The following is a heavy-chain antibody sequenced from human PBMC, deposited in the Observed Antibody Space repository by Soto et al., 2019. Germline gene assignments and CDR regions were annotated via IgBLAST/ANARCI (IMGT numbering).Heavy chain of an antibody. CDR2: INHSGST. V-gene: IGHV4-34*01. CDR3: ARGPHRSSGYYYLFDY. D-gene: IGHD3-22*01. J-gene: IGHJ4*02. Sequence: SETLSLTCAVYGGSFSGYYWSWIRQPPGKGLEWIGEINHSGSTNYNPSLKSRVTISVDTSKNQFSLKLSSVTAADTAVYYCARGPHRSSGYYYLFDYWGQGTLVTVSS. CDR1: GGSFSGYY.